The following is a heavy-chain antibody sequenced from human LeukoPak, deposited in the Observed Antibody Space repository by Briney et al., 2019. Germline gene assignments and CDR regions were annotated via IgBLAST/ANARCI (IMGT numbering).Heavy chain of an antibody. Sequence: GGSLRLSCAASGFTFSSYSMNWVRQAPGKGLEWVSYISSSSSTIYYADSVKGRFTISRDNAKNSLYLQMNSLRDEDTAVYYCARDRAPDYYGSGSDDAFDIWGQGTTVTVSS. V-gene: IGHV3-48*02. J-gene: IGHJ3*02. D-gene: IGHD3-10*01. CDR2: ISSSSSTI. CDR1: GFTFSSYS. CDR3: ARDRAPDYYGSGSDDAFDI.